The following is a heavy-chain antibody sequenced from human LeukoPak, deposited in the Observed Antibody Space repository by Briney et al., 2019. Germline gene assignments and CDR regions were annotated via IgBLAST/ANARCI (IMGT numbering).Heavy chain of an antibody. D-gene: IGHD1-26*01. CDR2: INSDGGST. J-gene: IGHJ4*02. CDR1: GFTFSSYW. Sequence: PAGGSLRLSCAASGFTFSSYWMHWVRQAPGKGLVWVSRINSDGGSTSYADSVKGRFTISRDNAKNTLYLQMNSLRAEDTAVYYCARPPGGPMGATTGFDYWGQGTLVTVSS. V-gene: IGHV3-74*01. CDR3: ARPPGGPMGATTGFDY.